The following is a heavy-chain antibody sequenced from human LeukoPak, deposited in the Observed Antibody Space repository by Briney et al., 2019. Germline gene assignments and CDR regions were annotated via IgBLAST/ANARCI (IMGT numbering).Heavy chain of an antibody. CDR3: ARLKGGCSGGSCYALN. J-gene: IGHJ4*02. D-gene: IGHD2-15*01. V-gene: IGHV3-21*01. CDR1: GFTFSSYS. Sequence: GGSLRLSCAASGFTFSSYSMNWVRQAPGKGLEWVSSISSSSSYIYYADSVKGRFTISRDNAKNSLYLQMNSLRAEDTDVYYCARLKGGCSGGSCYALNWGQGTLVTVSS. CDR2: ISSSSSYI.